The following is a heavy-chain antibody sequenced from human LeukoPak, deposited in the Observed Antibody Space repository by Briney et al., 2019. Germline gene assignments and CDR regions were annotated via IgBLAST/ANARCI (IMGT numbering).Heavy chain of an antibody. CDR3: ARDRGGGHMDV. J-gene: IGHJ6*03. Sequence: GGSLRLSCAASGFTFTTYDMHWVRQATGKGLEWVSAIGTTGDTYYPGSVKGRFTISRENAKNSWYLQMNSLRAGDTAVYYCARDRGGGHMDVWGKGTTVTISS. V-gene: IGHV3-13*01. CDR1: GFTFTTYD. CDR2: IGTTGDT. D-gene: IGHD2-15*01.